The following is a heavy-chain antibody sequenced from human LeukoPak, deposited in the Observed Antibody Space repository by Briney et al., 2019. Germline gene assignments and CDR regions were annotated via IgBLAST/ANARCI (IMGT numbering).Heavy chain of an antibody. CDR1: GFTFSSYS. CDR2: ISSSSSSTI. D-gene: IGHD3-9*01. Sequence: GGSLRLSCAASGFTFSSYSMNWVRQAPGKGLEWVSYISSSSSSTIYYADSVKGRFTISRDNAKNSLYLQMNSLRAEDTAVYYCARGELRYFDWLPAFVDYWGQGTLVTVSS. J-gene: IGHJ4*02. CDR3: ARGELRYFDWLPAFVDY. V-gene: IGHV3-48*01.